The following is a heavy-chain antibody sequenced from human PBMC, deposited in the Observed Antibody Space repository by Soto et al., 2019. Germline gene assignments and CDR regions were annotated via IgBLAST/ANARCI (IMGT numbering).Heavy chain of an antibody. J-gene: IGHJ4*02. CDR3: ARGSIAAAPLRYLDY. CDR1: GFTFSSYA. Sequence: GGSLRLSCAASGFTFSSYALHWVRQAPGKGLEWVAVISYDGSNKYYADSVKGRFTISRDNSKNTLYLQMNSLRAEDTAVYYCARGSIAAAPLRYLDYLGQGSLVTFSS. D-gene: IGHD6-13*01. V-gene: IGHV3-30-3*01. CDR2: ISYDGSNK.